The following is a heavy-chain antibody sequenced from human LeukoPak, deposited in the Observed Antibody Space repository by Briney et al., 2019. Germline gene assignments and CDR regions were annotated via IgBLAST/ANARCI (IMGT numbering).Heavy chain of an antibody. CDR2: INPNSGGT. Sequence: GASVKVSCKASGYTFTGYYMHWVRQAPGQGLEWMGWINPNSGGTNYAQKFQGRVTMTRDTSISTAYMELSRLRSDDTAVYYCAREDGSSRARNAEYFQHWGQGTLVTVSS. D-gene: IGHD6-13*01. CDR1: GYTFTGYY. V-gene: IGHV1-2*02. CDR3: AREDGSSRARNAEYFQH. J-gene: IGHJ1*01.